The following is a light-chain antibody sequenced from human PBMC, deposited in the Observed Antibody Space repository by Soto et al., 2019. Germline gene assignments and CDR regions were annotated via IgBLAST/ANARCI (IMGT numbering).Light chain of an antibody. V-gene: IGKV1-17*01. J-gene: IGKJ1*01. Sequence: DIHMTQSPSSLSASVGYRFTITCGASQGIRSDLGWYQQKTGKAPKRLIYAASNFQSGVPSRFRGSGSGTEFTLTISSLQPEDFATYYCLQHNAYPWTFGQGTKVDIK. CDR2: AAS. CDR3: LQHNAYPWT. CDR1: QGIRSD.